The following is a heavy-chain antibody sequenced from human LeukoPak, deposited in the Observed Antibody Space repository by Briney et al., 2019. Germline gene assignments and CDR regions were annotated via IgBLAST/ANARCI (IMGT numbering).Heavy chain of an antibody. J-gene: IGHJ4*02. D-gene: IGHD2-8*01. CDR2: IYTSGST. CDR1: GGSISSYY. Sequence: SETLSLTCTVSGGSISSYYWSWIRQPAGKGLEWIRRIYTSGSTNYNPSLKSRVTMSVDTSKNQFSLKLSSVTAADTAVYYCARGANCTNGVCYTVPATFDYWGQGTLVTVSS. CDR3: ARGANCTNGVCYTVPATFDY. V-gene: IGHV4-4*07.